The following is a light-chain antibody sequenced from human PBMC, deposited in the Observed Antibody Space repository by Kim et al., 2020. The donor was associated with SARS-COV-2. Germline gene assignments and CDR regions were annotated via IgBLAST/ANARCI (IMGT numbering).Light chain of an antibody. CDR2: EDD. Sequence: GKTVTIPGTRSSGSIDANYVQWYQQRPGSVPTTVIYEDDQRPSGVSDRFSGSIDNSSNSASLTISGLRTEDEADYYCQSYNRDNVIFGGGTQLTVL. CDR1: SGSIDANY. CDR3: QSYNRDNVI. J-gene: IGLJ2*01. V-gene: IGLV6-57*03.